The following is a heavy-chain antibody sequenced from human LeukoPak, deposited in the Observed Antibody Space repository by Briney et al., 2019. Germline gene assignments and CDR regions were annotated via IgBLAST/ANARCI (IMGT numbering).Heavy chain of an antibody. CDR1: GGSFSGYY. J-gene: IGHJ4*02. Sequence: SETLSLTCAVYGGSFSGYYWSWIRQPPGKGLEWIGEINHSGGTNYNPSLKSQVTISVDTSKNQFSLKLSSVTAADTAVYYCARGLRYGSSWSPFNYWGQGTLVTVSS. D-gene: IGHD6-13*01. CDR2: INHSGGT. V-gene: IGHV4-34*01. CDR3: ARGLRYGSSWSPFNY.